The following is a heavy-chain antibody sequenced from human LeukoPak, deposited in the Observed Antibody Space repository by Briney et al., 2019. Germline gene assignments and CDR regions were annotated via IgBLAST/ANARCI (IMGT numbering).Heavy chain of an antibody. CDR1: GFAFSNYV. D-gene: IGHD4-17*01. J-gene: IGHJ4*01. V-gene: IGHV3-30*18. CDR3: AKDGPTVTICGHFDY. CDR2: LSYDGSNI. Sequence: PGRSLRLSCAASGFAFSNYVMHWVRQAPGKGLEWVAVLSYDGSNIYYADSVKGRFTIPREISKNTLYLQINSLRAEDSAVYYCAKDGPTVTICGHFDYWGRGTLVSVSS.